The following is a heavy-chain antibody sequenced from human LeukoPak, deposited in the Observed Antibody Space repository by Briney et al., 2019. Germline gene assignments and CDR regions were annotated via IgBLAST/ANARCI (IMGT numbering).Heavy chain of an antibody. V-gene: IGHV4-59*01. D-gene: IGHD6-13*01. CDR1: GGSISSYY. J-gene: IGHJ6*02. Sequence: SETLSLTCTVSGGSISSYYWSWIRQPPGKGLEWIGYVYYSGSTNYNPSLKSRVTISVDTSKNQFSLKLSSVTAADTAVYYCARIPVYSSSWYYYYYYGMDVWGQGTTVTVSS. CDR2: VYYSGST. CDR3: ARIPVYSSSWYYYYYYGMDV.